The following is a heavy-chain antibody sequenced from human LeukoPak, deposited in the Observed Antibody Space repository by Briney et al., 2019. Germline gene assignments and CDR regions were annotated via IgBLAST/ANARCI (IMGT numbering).Heavy chain of an antibody. D-gene: IGHD2-15*01. CDR2: INPSGGST. J-gene: IGHJ5*02. CDR3: ARVEGYCSGGSCFNHWFDP. V-gene: IGHV1-46*01. Sequence: ASVKVSCKASGYTFTSYYMHWVRQAPGQGLEWMGIINPSGGSTSYAQKLQGRVTMTRDMSTSTVYMELSSLRSEDTAVYYCARVEGYCSGGSCFNHWFDPWGQGTLVTVSS. CDR1: GYTFTSYY.